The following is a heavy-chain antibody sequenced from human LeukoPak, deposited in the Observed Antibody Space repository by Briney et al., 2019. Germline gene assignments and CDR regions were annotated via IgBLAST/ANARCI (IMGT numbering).Heavy chain of an antibody. CDR2: ISSSSSYI. Sequence: GGSLRLSCAASAFTFSSYSMNWVRQAPGKGLEWVSSISSSSSYIYYADSVKGRFTISRDNAKNSLYLQMNSLRAEDTAVYYCARDPDRYDILTGYYSNWGQGTLVTVSS. V-gene: IGHV3-21*01. CDR1: AFTFSSYS. J-gene: IGHJ4*02. D-gene: IGHD3-9*01. CDR3: ARDPDRYDILTGYYSN.